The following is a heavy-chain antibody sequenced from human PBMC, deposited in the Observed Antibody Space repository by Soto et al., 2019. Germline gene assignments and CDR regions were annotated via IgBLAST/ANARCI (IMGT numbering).Heavy chain of an antibody. CDR3: AKDGDFGEDGPAEYFEH. CDR2: TTGSGANK. V-gene: IGHV3-23*01. J-gene: IGHJ1*01. Sequence: EVNLLESGGGVVQPGESLRISCVGSGFTFKNYAMTWVRQAPGKGLEWVSGTTGSGANKHYADSVRGRFTISRDNSKKTLYLEMKRLRAEDTAVYYCAKDGDFGEDGPAEYFEHWGQGTLVTVSS. D-gene: IGHD4-17*01. CDR1: GFTFKNYA.